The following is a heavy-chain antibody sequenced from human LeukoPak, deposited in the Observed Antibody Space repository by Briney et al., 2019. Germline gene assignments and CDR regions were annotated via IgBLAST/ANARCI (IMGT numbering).Heavy chain of an antibody. CDR2: IRRGTNGYTT. D-gene: IGHD3-16*01. CDR1: GFTFSDYI. J-gene: IGHJ3*02. CDR3: IRDGGEGGNSAFDI. Sequence: PGGPLRLSCAASGFTFSDYILDWVRQAPGKGLEWVGRIRRGTNGYTTEYAASVKGRFIISRDDSKNSLYLHMNSLKTEDTAVYYCIRDGGEGGNSAFDIWGQGTMVTVSS. V-gene: IGHV3-72*01.